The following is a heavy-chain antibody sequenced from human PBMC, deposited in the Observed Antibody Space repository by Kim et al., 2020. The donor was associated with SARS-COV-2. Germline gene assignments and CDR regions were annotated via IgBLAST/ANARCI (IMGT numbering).Heavy chain of an antibody. V-gene: IGHV4-59*01. CDR3: ARIGSGSLDAFDI. D-gene: IGHD3-10*01. CDR1: GGSISSYY. J-gene: IGHJ3*02. CDR2: IYYSGST. Sequence: SETLSLTCTVSGGSISSYYWSWIRQPPGKGLEWIGYIYYSGSTNYNPSLKSRVTISVDTSKNQFSLKLSSVTAADTAVYYCARIGSGSLDAFDIWGQGTMVTVSS.